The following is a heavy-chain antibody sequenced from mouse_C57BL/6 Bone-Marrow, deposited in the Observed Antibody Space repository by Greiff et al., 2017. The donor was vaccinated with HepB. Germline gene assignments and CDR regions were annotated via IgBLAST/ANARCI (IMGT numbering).Heavy chain of an antibody. Sequence: EVKLMESGGGLVQPGGSLKLSCAASGFTFSDYYMYWVRQTPEKRLEWVAYISNGGGSTYYPDTVKGRFTISRDNAKNTLYLQMSRLKSEDTAMYYCARRYDYDGFYAMDYWGQGTSVTVSS. CDR1: GFTFSDYY. CDR3: ARRYDYDGFYAMDY. CDR2: ISNGGGST. D-gene: IGHD2-4*01. J-gene: IGHJ4*01. V-gene: IGHV5-12*01.